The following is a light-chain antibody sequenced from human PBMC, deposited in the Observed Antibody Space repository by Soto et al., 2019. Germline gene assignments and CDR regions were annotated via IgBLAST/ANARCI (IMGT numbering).Light chain of an antibody. CDR1: NNDIGGYNY. V-gene: IGLV2-8*01. CDR2: DVT. CDR3: SSYAGTSTWV. J-gene: IGLJ3*02. Sequence: QSALTQPPSASASPGQSVTISCTGTNNDIGGYNYVSWYQHHPGKAPQLIIYDVTKRPSGVLDRFSGSKSGNTASLTFAGLQAYDEAEYYCSSYAGTSTWVFGTGTKLTVL.